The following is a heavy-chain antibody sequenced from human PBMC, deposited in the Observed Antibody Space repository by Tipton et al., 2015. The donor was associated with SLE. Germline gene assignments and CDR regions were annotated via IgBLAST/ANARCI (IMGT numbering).Heavy chain of an antibody. CDR2: INHSGST. V-gene: IGHV4-34*01. D-gene: IGHD3-10*01. Sequence: TLSLTCAVYGGSFSGYYWSWIRQPPGKGLEWIGEINHSGSTNYNPSLKSRVTISVDTSKNQFSLKLSSVTAADTAVYYCARDRGITMVRGALTWGQGTLVTVSS. CDR1: GGSFSGYY. J-gene: IGHJ5*02. CDR3: ARDRGITMVRGALT.